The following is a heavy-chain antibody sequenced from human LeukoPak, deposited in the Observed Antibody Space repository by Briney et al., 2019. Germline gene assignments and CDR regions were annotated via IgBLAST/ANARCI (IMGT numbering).Heavy chain of an antibody. CDR1: GGSISSYY. CDR3: ARGEAMVTGLSDY. CDR2: IYYSGST. V-gene: IGHV4-59*08. D-gene: IGHD5-18*01. Sequence: SETLSLTCTVSGGSISSYYWSWIRQPPGKGLEWIGYIYYSGSTNYNPSLKSRVTISVDTSKNQFSLKLSSVTAADTAVYYCARGEAMVTGLSDYWGQGTPVTVSS. J-gene: IGHJ4*02.